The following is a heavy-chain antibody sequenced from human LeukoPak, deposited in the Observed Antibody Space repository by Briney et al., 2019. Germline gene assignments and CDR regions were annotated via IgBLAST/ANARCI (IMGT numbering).Heavy chain of an antibody. Sequence: SVKVSCKASGGTFSSHAMSWVRQAPGQGLEWMGGIIPILDITNYAQKFQGRVTITADKSTGTAYMELSSLRSEDTAVYYCAILSDGAYCGGDCFYLDYWGQGTLVTVSS. D-gene: IGHD2-21*02. CDR1: GGTFSSHA. CDR2: IIPILDIT. CDR3: AILSDGAYCGGDCFYLDY. V-gene: IGHV1-69*10. J-gene: IGHJ4*02.